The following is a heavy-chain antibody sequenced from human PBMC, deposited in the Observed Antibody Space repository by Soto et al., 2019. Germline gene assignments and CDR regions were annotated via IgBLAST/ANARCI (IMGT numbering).Heavy chain of an antibody. Sequence: GASVKVSCKASGYTFTTYDINWVRQAPGQGLEWLGWMDPNSGSTGYAQNFQGRITVTRNISRNTAHMELSILQSEATAVYYSARDIKFDFWRKALDVWGQGTTVTVSS. V-gene: IGHV1-8*01. J-gene: IGHJ6*02. D-gene: IGHD3-3*01. CDR3: ARDIKFDFWRKALDV. CDR1: GYTFTTYD. CDR2: MDPNSGST.